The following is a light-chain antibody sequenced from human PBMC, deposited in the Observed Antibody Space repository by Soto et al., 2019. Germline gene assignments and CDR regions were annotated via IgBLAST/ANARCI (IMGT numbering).Light chain of an antibody. J-gene: IGKJ2*01. V-gene: IGKV1-5*03. CDR3: QQYQYFPYT. Sequence: DVQLTQSPSTLSASVRDRVTITCRASQSIDSWLAWYQQKPGKAPKLLSYKASSLESGVPSRFSGSRSGTEFTLTVSSLPPDESATYYCQQYQYFPYTFGQGTNLEIK. CDR1: QSIDSW. CDR2: KAS.